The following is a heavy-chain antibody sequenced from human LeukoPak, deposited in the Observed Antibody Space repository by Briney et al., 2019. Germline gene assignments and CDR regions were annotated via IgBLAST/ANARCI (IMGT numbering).Heavy chain of an antibody. Sequence: ASVKVSCKASGYTFTGYDINWVRQATGQGLEWMGWMNPNSGNTGYAQKFQGRVTMTRNTSISTAYMELSSLRSEDTAVYYCARGGDSSGCYDYWGQGTLVTVSS. J-gene: IGHJ4*02. CDR3: ARGGDSSGCYDY. V-gene: IGHV1-8*01. CDR2: MNPNSGNT. CDR1: GYTFTGYD. D-gene: IGHD6-19*01.